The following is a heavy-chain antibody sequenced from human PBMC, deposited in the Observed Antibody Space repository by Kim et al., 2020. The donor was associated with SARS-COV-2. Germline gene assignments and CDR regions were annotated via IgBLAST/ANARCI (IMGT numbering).Heavy chain of an antibody. D-gene: IGHD2-15*01. Sequence: DAVKGRFTISRDIAKNTLYLQMNSLTSEDTAVYYCARAGRLSAHSPGAFDIWGQGTMVTVSS. CDR3: ARAGRLSAHSPGAFDI. J-gene: IGHJ3*02. V-gene: IGHV3-74*01.